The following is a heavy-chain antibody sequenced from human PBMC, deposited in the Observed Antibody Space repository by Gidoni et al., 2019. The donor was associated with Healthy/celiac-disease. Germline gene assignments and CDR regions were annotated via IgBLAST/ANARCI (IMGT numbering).Heavy chain of an antibody. Sequence: EVQLLESGGGLVQPGGSLRLSCAASGFTFSRYAMIWVRQAPGKGLEWVSAISGSGGSTYYADSVKGRFTISRDNSKNTLYLQMNSLRAEDTAVYYCAKEKAHYYGSGSYRSDYYGMDVWGQGTTVTVSS. CDR3: AKEKAHYYGSGSYRSDYYGMDV. J-gene: IGHJ6*02. CDR1: GFTFSRYA. V-gene: IGHV3-23*01. D-gene: IGHD3-10*01. CDR2: ISGSGGST.